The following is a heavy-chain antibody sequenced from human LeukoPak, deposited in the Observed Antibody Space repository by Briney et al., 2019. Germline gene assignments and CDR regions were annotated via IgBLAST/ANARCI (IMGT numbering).Heavy chain of an antibody. CDR1: GFTISSSY. Sequence: GGSLRLSCAASGFTISSSYMSWVRQVPGKGLEWVSCIYGADTIYYADFVKDRFTISRDSNRNILYLRMNILRADDTAVYYCARGARGAYFDYWGQGTLVTVSS. D-gene: IGHD4/OR15-4a*01. CDR2: IYGADTI. J-gene: IGHJ4*02. CDR3: ARGARGAYFDY. V-gene: IGHV3-66*01.